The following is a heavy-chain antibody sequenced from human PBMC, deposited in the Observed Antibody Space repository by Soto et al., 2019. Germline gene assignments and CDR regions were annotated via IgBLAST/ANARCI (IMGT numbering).Heavy chain of an antibody. Sequence: AGGSLRLSCAASGFTFSSYGMHWVRQAPGKGLEWVAVISYDGISKYYADSVKGRFTISRDNSKNTLFLEMNSLKPEDTAVYYCTKDQWTLIYCGSTSCYTEFDYWGQGTLVTVSS. CDR1: GFTFSSYG. CDR2: ISYDGISK. V-gene: IGHV3-30*18. J-gene: IGHJ4*02. D-gene: IGHD2-2*02. CDR3: TKDQWTLIYCGSTSCYTEFDY.